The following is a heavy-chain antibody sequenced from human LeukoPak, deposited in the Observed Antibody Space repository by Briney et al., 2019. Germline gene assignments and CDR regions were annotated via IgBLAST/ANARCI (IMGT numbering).Heavy chain of an antibody. CDR2: INHSGST. J-gene: IGHJ4*02. V-gene: IGHV4-34*01. CDR3: ARGTPSQPMNTKGVVPDARIDY. Sequence: SETLSLTCAVYGGSFSGYYWSWIRQPPGKGLEWIGEINHSGSTNYNPSLKSRVTISVDTSKNQFSLKLSSVTAADTAVYYCARGTPSQPMNTKGVVPDARIDYWGQGTLVTVSS. CDR1: GGSFSGYY. D-gene: IGHD2-2*01.